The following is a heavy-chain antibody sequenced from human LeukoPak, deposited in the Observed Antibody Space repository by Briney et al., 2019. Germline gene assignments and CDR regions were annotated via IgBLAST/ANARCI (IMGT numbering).Heavy chain of an antibody. CDR3: ARVSEAWWFDP. J-gene: IGHJ5*02. Sequence: SETLSLTCTVSGGSISSIIYYWGWIRQPPGKGLEWIGSIYYSGSTYYNPSLKSRVTISVDTSKNQFSLKLSSVTAADTAVYYCARVSEAWWFDPWGQGTLVTVSS. CDR2: IYYSGST. V-gene: IGHV4-39*07. CDR1: GGSISSIIYY.